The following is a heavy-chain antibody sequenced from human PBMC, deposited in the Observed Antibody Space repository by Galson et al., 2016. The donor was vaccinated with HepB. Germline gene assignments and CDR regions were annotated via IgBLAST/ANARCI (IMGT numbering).Heavy chain of an antibody. CDR3: AIEGISNVRYYRHGMDV. V-gene: IGHV3-15*01. D-gene: IGHD2-15*01. J-gene: IGHJ6*02. CDR1: GFTFTNAW. CDR2: IKSKIDGGTI. Sequence: SLRLSCAASGFTFTNAWMTWVRQAPGKGLEWVGRIKSKIDGGTIDYAAPVKGRFSISRDDSQNTLYLQMNSLQTEDTGVYYCAIEGISNVRYYRHGMDVWGQGTTVTVSS.